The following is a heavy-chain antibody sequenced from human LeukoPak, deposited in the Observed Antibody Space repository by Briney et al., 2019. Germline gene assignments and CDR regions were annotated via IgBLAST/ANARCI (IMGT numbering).Heavy chain of an antibody. J-gene: IGHJ4*02. CDR2: IKQDGSEY. CDR3: ARDGGDFDY. D-gene: IGHD3-3*01. CDR1: GFTFSSYW. V-gene: IGHV3-7*01. Sequence: PGGSLRLSCVASGFTFSSYWMSWVRQAPGKGLEWVANIKQDGSEYSHVDSVKGRFTISRDSAKNSLYLQMNSLRAEDTAVYYCARDGGDFDYWGQGTLVTVSS.